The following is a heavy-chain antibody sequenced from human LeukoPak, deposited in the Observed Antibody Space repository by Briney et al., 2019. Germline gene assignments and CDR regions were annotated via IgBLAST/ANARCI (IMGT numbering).Heavy chain of an antibody. CDR1: GFTFSSYA. CDR2: ISGSGGST. Sequence: GGSLRLSCAASGFTFSSYAMSWVRQAPGKGLEWVSAISGSGGSTYYADSVKGRFTISRDNSKNTLYLQMNSPRAEDTAVYYCATSSSSWYYFDYWGQGTLVTVSS. D-gene: IGHD6-13*01. CDR3: ATSSSSWYYFDY. J-gene: IGHJ4*02. V-gene: IGHV3-23*01.